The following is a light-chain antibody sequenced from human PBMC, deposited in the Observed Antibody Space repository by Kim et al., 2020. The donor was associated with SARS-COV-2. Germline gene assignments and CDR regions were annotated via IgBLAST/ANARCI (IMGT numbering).Light chain of an antibody. CDR2: LNSDGSH. CDR3: QTWGSGIVV. V-gene: IGLV4-69*01. CDR1: SRHRRYA. J-gene: IGLJ2*01. Sequence: SVHLPRPRSSRHRRYAIAWPQQQPEKGPRYLMRLNSDGSHRKGDGLPDRFSGSSSGAERYLTISSLQSEDETDYYCQTWGSGIVVFGGGTQLAVL.